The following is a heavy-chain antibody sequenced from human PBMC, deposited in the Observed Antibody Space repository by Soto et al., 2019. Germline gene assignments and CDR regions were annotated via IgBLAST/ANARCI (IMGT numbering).Heavy chain of an antibody. CDR2: ISSDGSSK. CDR3: AGSDSGGINWFDP. J-gene: IGHJ5*02. CDR1: GIRFSNYT. D-gene: IGHD2-21*02. Sequence: QVRLVESGGGVVQPGRSLTVSCAASGIRFSNYTMHWIRQAPGKGLEWVALISSDGSSKFYADSVKGRLTISRDNSINTVYLQLNSLTAEETALYYCAGSDSGGINWFDPWGQGTLVIVSS. V-gene: IGHV3-30-3*01.